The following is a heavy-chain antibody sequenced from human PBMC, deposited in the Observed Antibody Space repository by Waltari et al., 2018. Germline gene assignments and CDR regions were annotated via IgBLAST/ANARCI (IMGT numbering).Heavy chain of an antibody. CDR2: INHSGST. V-gene: IGHV4-34*01. Sequence: QVQLQQWGAGLLKPSETLSLTCAVYGGSFSGYYWSWIRQPPGKGLEWIGEINHSGSTNYNPSLKSRVTISVDTSKNQFSLKLSSVTAADTAVYYCARAVTVRLVELSPIDYWGQGTLVTVSS. CDR1: GGSFSGYY. CDR3: ARAVTVRLVELSPIDY. J-gene: IGHJ4*02. D-gene: IGHD3-16*02.